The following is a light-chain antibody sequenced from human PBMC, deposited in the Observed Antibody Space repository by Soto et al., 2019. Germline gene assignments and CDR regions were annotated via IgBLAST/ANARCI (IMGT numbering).Light chain of an antibody. CDR1: QSISSW. Sequence: DIPMTQSPSTLSASVGDRVTITCRASQSISSWLAWYQQQPGRAPKLLIYDASSLESGVPSRFGGSGSGTEFTLTISSLQPDDFATYYCQQYNSFTWTFGQGTKVEIK. CDR2: DAS. V-gene: IGKV1-5*01. J-gene: IGKJ1*01. CDR3: QQYNSFTWT.